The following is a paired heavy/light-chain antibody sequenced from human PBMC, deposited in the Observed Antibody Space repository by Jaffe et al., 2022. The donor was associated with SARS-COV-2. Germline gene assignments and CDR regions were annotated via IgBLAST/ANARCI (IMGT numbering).Light chain of an antibody. CDR3: QHLGT. V-gene: IGKV3-15*01. Sequence: EIVMTQSPATLSVSPGERATLSCRASQSVSSNLAWYQQRPGQAPRLLIYAASSRATGIPDRFSGSGSGTEFTLTISSLQSEDFALYYCQHLGTFGQGTKVEIK. J-gene: IGKJ1*01. CDR1: QSVSSN. CDR2: AAS.
Heavy chain of an antibody. CDR2: MKGDGSVK. CDR1: GFTFSNYW. Sequence: EAQLVESGGGLVQPGGSLRLSCVVSGFTFSNYWMSWVRQVPGKGLEWVANMKGDGSVKYYMDSVKGRFTISRDNAENSLYLQMSGLRAEDTAVYYCARDLGYCDGGNCHNWFDPWGQGTLVTVSS. CDR3: ARDLGYCDGGNCHNWFDP. D-gene: IGHD2-15*01. J-gene: IGHJ5*02. V-gene: IGHV3-7*03.